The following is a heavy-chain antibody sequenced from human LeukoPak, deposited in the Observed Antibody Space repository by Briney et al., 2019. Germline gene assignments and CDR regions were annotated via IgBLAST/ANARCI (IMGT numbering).Heavy chain of an antibody. CDR2: ISYDGSNK. V-gene: IGHV3-30*04. CDR3: ARGLGGYDFGY. J-gene: IGHJ4*02. D-gene: IGHD5-12*01. Sequence: GRSLRLSCAASGFTFSSYAMHWVRQAPGKGLEWVAVISYDGSNKYYADSVKGRFTISRDNSKNTLYLQMNSLRSEDTAVYYCARGLGGYDFGYWGQGTLVTVSS. CDR1: GFTFSSYA.